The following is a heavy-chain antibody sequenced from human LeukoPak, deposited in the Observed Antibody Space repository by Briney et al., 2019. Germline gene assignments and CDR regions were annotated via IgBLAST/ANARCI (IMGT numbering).Heavy chain of an antibody. CDR3: AKDRFWSGYDAFDI. Sequence: GGSLRLSCAASGFTFSSYGMHWVRQAPGKGLEWVAFIQYDGSNKYYADSVKGRFTISRDNSKNTLYLQMNSLRAEDTAVYYCAKDRFWSGYDAFDIWGQGTMVTVSS. CDR1: GFTFSSYG. V-gene: IGHV3-30*02. CDR2: IQYDGSNK. D-gene: IGHD3-3*01. J-gene: IGHJ3*02.